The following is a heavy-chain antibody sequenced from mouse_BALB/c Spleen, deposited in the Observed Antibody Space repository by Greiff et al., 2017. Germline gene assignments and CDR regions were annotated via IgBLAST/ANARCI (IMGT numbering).Heavy chain of an antibody. D-gene: IGHD3-1*01. CDR3: ARDRDY. CDR1: GFSLTSYG. V-gene: IGHV2-9*02. CDR2: IWAGGST. J-gene: IGHJ3*01. Sequence: QVQLKESGPGLVAPSQSLSITCAVSGFSLTSYGVHWVRLPPGKGLEWLGVIWAGGSTNYNSALMSRLSISTDNSKSQVFLKMNSLQTDDTAMYYCARDRDYWGQGTLVTVSA.